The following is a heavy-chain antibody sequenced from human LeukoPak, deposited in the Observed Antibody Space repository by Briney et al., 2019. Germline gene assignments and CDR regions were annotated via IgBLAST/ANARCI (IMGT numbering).Heavy chain of an antibody. V-gene: IGHV3-23*01. CDR3: ARRGGSSGWGDFDI. J-gene: IGHJ3*02. CDR1: EFTFSRYT. Sequence: GGSLRLSCAASEFTFSRYTMNWVRQAPGKGLEWVSSISGSGDATFYADSVKGRFTISRDNPKNTLYLQMNSLSREDTAVYYCARRGGSSGWGDFDIWGQGTMVTVSS. D-gene: IGHD6-19*01. CDR2: ISGSGDAT.